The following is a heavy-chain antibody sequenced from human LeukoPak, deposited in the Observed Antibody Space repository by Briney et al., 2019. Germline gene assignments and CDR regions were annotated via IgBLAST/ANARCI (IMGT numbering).Heavy chain of an antibody. V-gene: IGHV4-34*01. Sequence: KPSETLSLTCAVYGGSFSGYYWSWIRQPPGKGLGWIGEINHSGSTNYNPSLKSRVTISVDTSKNQFSLKLSSVTAADTAVYYCARGVRWFGELLHFDYWGQGTLVTVSS. CDR3: ARGVRWFGELLHFDY. D-gene: IGHD3-10*01. CDR1: GGSFSGYY. CDR2: INHSGST. J-gene: IGHJ4*02.